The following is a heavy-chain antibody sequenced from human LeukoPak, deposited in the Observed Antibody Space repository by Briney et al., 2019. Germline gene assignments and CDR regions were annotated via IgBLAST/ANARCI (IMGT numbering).Heavy chain of an antibody. D-gene: IGHD5-18*01. CDR1: GGSFSGYY. V-gene: IGHV4-34*01. J-gene: IGHJ5*02. CDR3: ARDRGYSYGNWFDP. CDR2: INHSGST. Sequence: SETLSLTCAVDGGSFSGYYWSWIRQPPGKGLEWIGEINHSGSTNYNPSLKSRVTISVDTSKNQFSLKLSSVTAADTAVYYCARDRGYSYGNWFDPWGQGTLVTVSS.